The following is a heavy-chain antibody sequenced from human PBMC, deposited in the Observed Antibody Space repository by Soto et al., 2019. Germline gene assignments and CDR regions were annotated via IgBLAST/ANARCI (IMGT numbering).Heavy chain of an antibody. D-gene: IGHD3-10*01. Sequence: QLQLQESGPGLVKPSETLSLTCIVSGGSISSSNYYWGWIRQPPGKGLEWIGSIYYSGSTYYNPYLQSRVTISVDTSKNQFSLKLSSVTAADTAVYYCARQLGITVVRGLMDWFDPWGQGTLVIVSS. V-gene: IGHV4-39*01. J-gene: IGHJ5*02. CDR2: IYYSGST. CDR3: ARQLGITVVRGLMDWFDP. CDR1: GGSISSSNYY.